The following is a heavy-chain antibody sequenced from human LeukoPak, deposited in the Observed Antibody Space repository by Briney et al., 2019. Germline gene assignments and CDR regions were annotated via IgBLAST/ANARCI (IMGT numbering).Heavy chain of an antibody. CDR2: IYNRGST. J-gene: IGHJ4*02. Sequence: SETLSLTCTVSSGSISSYYCTWIRQPPGKGLEWIGYIYNRGSTNYNPSLKSRVTISVDTSKNQFSLKLSSVTAADTAVYYCARSYGDYSADYWGQGTLVTVSS. D-gene: IGHD4-17*01. V-gene: IGHV4-59*01. CDR3: ARSYGDYSADY. CDR1: SGSISSYY.